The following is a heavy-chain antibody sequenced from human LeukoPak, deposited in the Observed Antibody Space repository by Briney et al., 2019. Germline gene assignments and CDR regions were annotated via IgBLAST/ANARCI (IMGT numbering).Heavy chain of an antibody. V-gene: IGHV3-9*01. D-gene: IGHD2-21*02. CDR1: GFTFDDYV. CDR2: ISWNSGSI. CDR3: AKDLERHIVVVTASAVDY. Sequence: PGRSLRLSCAASGFTFDDYVMHWVRQAPGKGLEWVSGISWNSGSIGYADSVKGRFTISRDNSKSTLYLQMNSLRAEDTAVYYCAKDLERHIVVVTASAVDYWGQGTLVTVSS. J-gene: IGHJ4*02.